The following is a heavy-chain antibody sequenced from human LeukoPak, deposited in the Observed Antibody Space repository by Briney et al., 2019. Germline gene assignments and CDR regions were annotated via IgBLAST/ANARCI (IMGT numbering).Heavy chain of an antibody. J-gene: IGHJ4*02. CDR3: ARDEVRYYYGSGRYHFDY. CDR1: GFTFSSYS. V-gene: IGHV3-21*01. D-gene: IGHD3-10*01. Sequence: PGGSVRLSCAASGFTFSSYSMNWVRQAPGKGLEWVSSIRGSSSYIYYADSVKGRSTISRDNAKNSLYLQINSLRAEDTAVYYCARDEVRYYYGSGRYHFDYWGQGTLVSVSS. CDR2: IRGSSSYI.